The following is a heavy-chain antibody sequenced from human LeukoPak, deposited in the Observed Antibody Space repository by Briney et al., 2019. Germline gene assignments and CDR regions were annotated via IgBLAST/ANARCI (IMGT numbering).Heavy chain of an antibody. CDR3: ARRSPGVWGSSEFDY. CDR1: GFTFSSYE. Sequence: PGGSLRLSCAASGFTFSSYERNWVRQAPGKGLEWVSYITSSGSTIYYADSVKGRFTISRDKAKNSLYLQMNRLRAEDTAVYYCARRSPGVWGSSEFDYWGQGTLVTVSS. J-gene: IGHJ4*02. D-gene: IGHD3-16*01. V-gene: IGHV3-48*03. CDR2: ITSSGSTI.